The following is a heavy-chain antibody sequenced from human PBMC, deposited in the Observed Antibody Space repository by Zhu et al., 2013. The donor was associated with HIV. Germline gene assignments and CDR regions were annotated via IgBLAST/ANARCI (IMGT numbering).Heavy chain of an antibody. CDR2: MNPNSGNT. CDR1: GGTFSSYA. V-gene: IGHV1-8*03. D-gene: IGHD3-3*01. Sequence: QVQLVQSGAEVKKPGSSVKVSCKASGGTFSSYAISWVRQAPGQGLEWMGWMNPNSGNTGYAQKFQGRVTITRNTSISTAYMELSSLRSEDTAVYYCAVYDFWSGFPGSYYMDVWGKGTTVTVSS. J-gene: IGHJ6*03. CDR3: AVYDFWSGFPGSYYMDV.